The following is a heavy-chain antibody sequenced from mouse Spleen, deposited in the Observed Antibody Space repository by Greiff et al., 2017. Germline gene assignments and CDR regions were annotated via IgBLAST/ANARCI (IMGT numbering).Heavy chain of an antibody. D-gene: IGHD3-1*01. Sequence: VQLQQSGPELVKPGASVKISCKASGYAFSSSWMNWVKQRPGKGLEWIGRIYPGDGDTNYNGKFKGKATLTADKSSSTAYMQLSSLTSEDSAVYFCARGLTLFDYWGQGTTLTVSS. CDR2: IYPGDGDT. J-gene: IGHJ2*01. V-gene: IGHV1-82*01. CDR3: ARGLTLFDY. CDR1: GYAFSSSW.